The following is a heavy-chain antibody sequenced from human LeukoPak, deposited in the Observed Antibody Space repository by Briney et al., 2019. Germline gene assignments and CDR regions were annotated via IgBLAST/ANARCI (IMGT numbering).Heavy chain of an antibody. J-gene: IGHJ6*04. Sequence: EASVNVSCKASGGTFSSYAISWVRQAPGQGLEWMGGIIPIFGTANYAQKFQGRVTITADKSTSTAYMELSSLRSEDTAVYYCARGRFGYGDYSSYYYYGMDVWGKGTTVTVSS. CDR1: GGTFSSYA. V-gene: IGHV1-69*06. CDR2: IIPIFGTA. D-gene: IGHD4-17*01. CDR3: ARGRFGYGDYSSYYYYGMDV.